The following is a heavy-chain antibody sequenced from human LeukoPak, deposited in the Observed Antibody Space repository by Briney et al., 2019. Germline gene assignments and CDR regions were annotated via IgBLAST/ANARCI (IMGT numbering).Heavy chain of an antibody. CDR3: ARAEGGYSYGKGRRGYYYYYYMDV. J-gene: IGHJ6*03. CDR2: IYYSGST. V-gene: IGHV4-59*01. D-gene: IGHD5-18*01. Sequence: SETLSLTCTVSGGSISSYYWSWIRQPPGKGLEWIGYIYYSGSTNYNPSLKSRVTISVDTSKNQFSLKLSSVTAADTAVYYCARAEGGYSYGKGRRGYYYYYYMDVWGKGTTVTVSS. CDR1: GGSISSYY.